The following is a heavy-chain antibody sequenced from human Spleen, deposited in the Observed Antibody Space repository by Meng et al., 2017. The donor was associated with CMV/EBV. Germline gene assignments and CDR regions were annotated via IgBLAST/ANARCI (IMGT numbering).Heavy chain of an antibody. Sequence: SGGSISSVGYYWSWIRQHPGKGLEWIGYIYYSGSTYYNPSLKSRVTISVDTSKNQFSLKLSSVTAADTAVYYCSRDSGYSSSWYIDYWGQGTLVTVSS. D-gene: IGHD6-13*01. CDR2: IYYSGST. V-gene: IGHV4-31*02. CDR3: SRDSGYSSSWYIDY. J-gene: IGHJ4*02. CDR1: GGSISSVGYY.